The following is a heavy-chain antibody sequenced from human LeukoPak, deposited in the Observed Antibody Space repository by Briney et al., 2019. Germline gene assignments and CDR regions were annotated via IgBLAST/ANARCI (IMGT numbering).Heavy chain of an antibody. V-gene: IGHV3-33*08. Sequence: GGSLRLSCAASGITFSNARMTWVRQAPGKGLEWVAVIWYDGSNKYYADSVKGRFTISRDNSQNTLYLQMNSLRAEDTAVYYCARDRGVSYFDYWGQGTQVTVSS. J-gene: IGHJ4*02. CDR3: ARDRGVSYFDY. CDR1: GITFSNAR. D-gene: IGHD3-10*01. CDR2: IWYDGSNK.